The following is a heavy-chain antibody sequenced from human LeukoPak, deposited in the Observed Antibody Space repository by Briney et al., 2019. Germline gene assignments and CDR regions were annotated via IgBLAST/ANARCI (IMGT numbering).Heavy chain of an antibody. CDR1: GDSVSSGSSH. Sequence: SETLSLTCTVSGDSVSSGSSHWSWIRQPPGKGLEWIGYIYYSGNTNYNPSLKSRVTISVDTSKDQFSLKLSSVTAADTALYYCARGSAWYFVYWGQGTLVTVSS. V-gene: IGHV4-61*01. J-gene: IGHJ4*02. D-gene: IGHD6-19*01. CDR2: IYYSGNT. CDR3: ARGSAWYFVY.